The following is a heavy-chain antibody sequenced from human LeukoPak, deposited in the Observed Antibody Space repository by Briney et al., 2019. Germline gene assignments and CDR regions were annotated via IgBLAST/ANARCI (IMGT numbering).Heavy chain of an antibody. CDR1: GFIVNSYA. CDR2: IYSDGVT. Sequence: GGSLRLSCAASGFIVNSYAMSWVRQAPGKGLAWVSLIYSDGVTQYADSVKGRFTISRDNSKNTLYLQMNSLRDEDTAVYFCARDRAEGKTWVEFDPWGQGTLVTISS. V-gene: IGHV3-66*02. J-gene: IGHJ5*02. CDR3: ARDRAEGKTWVEFDP.